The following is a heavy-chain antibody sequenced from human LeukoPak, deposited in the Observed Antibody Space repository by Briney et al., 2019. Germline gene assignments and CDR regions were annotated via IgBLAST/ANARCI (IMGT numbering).Heavy chain of an antibody. J-gene: IGHJ3*02. Sequence: ASVEVSCKASGYTFTSYGISWVRQAPGQGLEWMGWISAYNGNTNYAQKLQGRVTMTTDTSTSTAYMELRSLRSDDTAVYYCARGTYVAAATDAFDIWGQGTMVTVSS. V-gene: IGHV1-18*01. CDR2: ISAYNGNT. CDR3: ARGTYVAAATDAFDI. D-gene: IGHD6-13*01. CDR1: GYTFTSYG.